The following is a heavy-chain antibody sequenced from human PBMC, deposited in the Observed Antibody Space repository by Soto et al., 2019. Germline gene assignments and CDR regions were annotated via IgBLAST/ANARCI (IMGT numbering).Heavy chain of an antibody. J-gene: IGHJ4*02. CDR2: IKSDGSST. CDR1: EFTFSNYW. D-gene: IGHD6-19*01. Sequence: GGSLRLSCAASEFTFSNYWMYWVRQAPGKGLVWVSRIKSDGSSTSYADSVEGRFTISRDNAKNTLYLQMSSLRGEDTAVYYCARSPSSGWYYFDYWGQGALVTVSS. CDR3: ARSPSSGWYYFDY. V-gene: IGHV3-74*01.